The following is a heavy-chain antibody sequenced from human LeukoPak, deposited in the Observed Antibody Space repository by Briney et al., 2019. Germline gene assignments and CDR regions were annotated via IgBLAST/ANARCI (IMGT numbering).Heavy chain of an antibody. CDR3: ARDNKYCSGGSCYFAFDY. D-gene: IGHD2-15*01. CDR1: GFTVSSNH. Sequence: GGSLRLSCAASGFTVSSNHMSWVRQAPGKGLEWVSVIYSGGSTYYADSVKGRFTISRDNSKNTLYLQMNSLRAEDTAVYYCARDNKYCSGGSCYFAFDYWGQGTLVTVSS. V-gene: IGHV3-53*01. CDR2: IYSGGST. J-gene: IGHJ4*02.